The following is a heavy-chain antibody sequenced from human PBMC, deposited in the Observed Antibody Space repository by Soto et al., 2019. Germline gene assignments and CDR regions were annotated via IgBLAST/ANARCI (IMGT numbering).Heavy chain of an antibody. CDR1: GGSIKNYF. D-gene: IGHD2-8*01. J-gene: IGHJ4*02. CDR3: ARVDRFGVSISSLDL. CDR2: VYSTGST. V-gene: IGHV4-59*01. Sequence: PSETLSLTCTVSGGSIKNYFWSWIRQSPGKGLEWMGYVYSTGSTHYNPSLKSRLTMSVDTSKSHFSLRLTSVTTADTATYYCARVDRFGVSISSLDLWGQGIMVTVSS.